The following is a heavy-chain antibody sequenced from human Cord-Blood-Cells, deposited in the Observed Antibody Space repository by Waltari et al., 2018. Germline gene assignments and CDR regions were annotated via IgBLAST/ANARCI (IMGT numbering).Heavy chain of an antibody. V-gene: IGHV4-59*01. Sequence: QVQLQESGPGLVTPSETLSLTCTVPSGSISSYYWSWIRQPPGKGLEWIGYIYYSGSTNYNPSLKSRVTISVDTSKNQFSLKLSSVTAADTAVYYCARWGAAADYWGQGTLVTVSS. J-gene: IGHJ4*02. CDR3: ARWGAAADY. CDR1: SGSISSYY. D-gene: IGHD6-13*01. CDR2: IYYSGST.